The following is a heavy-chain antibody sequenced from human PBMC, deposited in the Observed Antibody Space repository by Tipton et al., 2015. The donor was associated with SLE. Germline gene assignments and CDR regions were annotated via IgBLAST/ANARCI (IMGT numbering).Heavy chain of an antibody. D-gene: IGHD3-3*01. V-gene: IGHV4-38-2*02. Sequence: TLSLTCAVSGYSIRSGYYWGRVRQPPREGVEWIGSIYHSGGTYYNPSLTSRVTISEDTSKNQFSLNLGRVTGADTAVYYCARDLTIFGVVRDYWGQGTLVTVSS. J-gene: IGHJ4*02. CDR1: GYSIRSGYY. CDR2: IYHSGGT. CDR3: ARDLTIFGVVRDY.